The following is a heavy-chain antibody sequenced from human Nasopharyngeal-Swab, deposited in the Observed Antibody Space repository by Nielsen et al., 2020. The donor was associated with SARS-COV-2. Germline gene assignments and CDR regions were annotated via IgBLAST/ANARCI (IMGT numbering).Heavy chain of an antibody. J-gene: IGHJ4*02. CDR1: RYTCTSYA. Sequence: SLTVSSYGSRYTCTSYAMNWVRQAPGQGLEWMGWINTNTGNPTYAQGFTGRFVFSLDTSVSTAYLQISSLKAEDTAVYYCARELYYDSSGPQGYWGQGTLVTVSS. CDR3: ARELYYDSSGPQGY. CDR2: INTNTGNP. D-gene: IGHD3-22*01. V-gene: IGHV7-4-1*02.